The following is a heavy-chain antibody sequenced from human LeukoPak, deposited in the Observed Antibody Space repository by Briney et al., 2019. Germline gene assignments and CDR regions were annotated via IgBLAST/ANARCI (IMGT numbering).Heavy chain of an antibody. Sequence: GGSLRLSCAASGFTFSSYWMHWVRQAPGKGLVWVSRINSDGSSTSYADSVKGRFTISRDNAKNSLYLQMNSLRAEDTAVYYCARVKDYDYVWGSYRSPYYYYMDVWGKGTTVTVSS. CDR3: ARVKDYDYVWGSYRSPYYYYMDV. V-gene: IGHV3-74*01. CDR1: GFTFSSYW. D-gene: IGHD3-16*02. J-gene: IGHJ6*03. CDR2: INSDGSST.